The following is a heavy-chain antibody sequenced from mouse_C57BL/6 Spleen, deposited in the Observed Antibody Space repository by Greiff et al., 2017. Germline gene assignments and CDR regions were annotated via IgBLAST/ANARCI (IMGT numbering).Heavy chain of an antibody. CDR3: ARVIYYYSSEAMDY. CDR2: IYWDDDK. Sequence: QVTLKESGPGILQSSQTLSLTCSFSGFSLSTSGMGVSWIRQPSGKGLEWLAHIYWDDDKRYNPSLKSRLTISKDTSRNQVFLTITSVDTADTATYYCARVIYYYSSEAMDYWGQGTSVTVSS. J-gene: IGHJ4*01. D-gene: IGHD1-1*01. CDR1: GFSLSTSGMG. V-gene: IGHV8-12*01.